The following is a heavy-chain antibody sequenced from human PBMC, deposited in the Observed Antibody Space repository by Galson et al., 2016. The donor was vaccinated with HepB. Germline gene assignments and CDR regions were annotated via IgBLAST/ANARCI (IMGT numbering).Heavy chain of an antibody. V-gene: IGHV5-51*01. D-gene: IGHD6-13*01. Sequence: QSGAEVKKPGESLKISCKGSGYSFSRFWIGWGRQMPGKGLEWMGIIYPGDSDTKYSPSFQGQVTISADKSINTAYLQWSSLKASDTAMYYCAIGQGCVGYSSRVYLRCDYWGQGTLGTVSS. CDR3: AIGQGCVGYSSRVYLRCDY. CDR1: GYSFSRFW. CDR2: IYPGDSDT. J-gene: IGHJ4*02.